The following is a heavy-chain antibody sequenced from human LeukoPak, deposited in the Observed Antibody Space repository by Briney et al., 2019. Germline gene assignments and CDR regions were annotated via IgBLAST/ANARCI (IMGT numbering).Heavy chain of an antibody. D-gene: IGHD3-16*01. Sequence: SSETLSLTCTVSGGSISSSSYYWSWIRQPPGKGLEWIGYIYYSGSTNYNPSLKSRVTISVDTSKNQFSLKLSSVTAADTAVYYCARGSPQGGWFDPWGQGTLVTVSS. V-gene: IGHV4-61*01. CDR1: GGSISSSSYY. J-gene: IGHJ5*02. CDR3: ARGSPQGGWFDP. CDR2: IYYSGST.